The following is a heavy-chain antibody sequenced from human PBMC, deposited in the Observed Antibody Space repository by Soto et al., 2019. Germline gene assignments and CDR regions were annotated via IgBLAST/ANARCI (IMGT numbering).Heavy chain of an antibody. Sequence: QVQLVESGGGVVQPGRSLRLSCAASGFTFSRYAMHWVRQAPGKGLEWVTVISSDGNNKYYADSVRGRFTISRDNAENTFYLQLSSLTGEDTAVFFCASGSSEELHRQPLKYWGRGTLVTVSS. J-gene: IGHJ4*02. V-gene: IGHV3-30*14. CDR3: ASGSSEELHRQPLKY. CDR2: ISSDGNNK. D-gene: IGHD3-10*01. CDR1: GFTFSRYA.